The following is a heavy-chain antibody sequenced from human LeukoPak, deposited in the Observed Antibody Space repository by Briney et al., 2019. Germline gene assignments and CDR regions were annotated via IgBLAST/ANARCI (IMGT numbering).Heavy chain of an antibody. V-gene: IGHV3-43*02. D-gene: IGHD6-13*01. CDR1: GFTFSSYA. Sequence: GGSLRLSCAASGFTFSSYAMSWVRQAPGKGLEWVSAISGSGGSTYYADSVKGRFTISRDNSKNSLYLQMNSLRTEDTALYYCAKDMGRIAAAGWTGFDYWGQGTLVTVSS. CDR3: AKDMGRIAAAGWTGFDY. CDR2: ISGSGGST. J-gene: IGHJ4*02.